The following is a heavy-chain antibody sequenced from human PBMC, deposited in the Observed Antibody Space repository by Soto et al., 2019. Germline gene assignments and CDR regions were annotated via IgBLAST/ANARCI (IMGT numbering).Heavy chain of an antibody. CDR3: ASGAAFYYDTSRY. CDR1: GFNFNIHA. D-gene: IGHD3-22*01. J-gene: IGHJ4*02. V-gene: IGHV3-30-3*01. Sequence: VGSLRLSCAAPGFNFNIHALHWIRQAPGEGLEWVAVMSPGGNSQYYADSVKGRFTISRDTSKSTLYLQMTSLRPEDTAVYYCASGAAFYYDTSRYWGQGTLVTVSS. CDR2: MSPGGNSQ.